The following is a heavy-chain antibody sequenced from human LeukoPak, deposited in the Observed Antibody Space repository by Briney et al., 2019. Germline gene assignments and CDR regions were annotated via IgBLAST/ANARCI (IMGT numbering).Heavy chain of an antibody. V-gene: IGHV4-59*13. D-gene: IGHD3-22*01. CDR3: ARGSHYYLIGFDP. CDR2: IYYTGSA. CDR1: LGSTSSYY. Sequence: GTLSLTCTLSLGSTSSYYWRCSSDRPRERVWRSGYIYYTGSANYHPTLTSRVTISAVTSKNQFSLKLSTVAASDTAVYYCARGSHYYLIGFDPWGQGTLVTVSS. J-gene: IGHJ5*02.